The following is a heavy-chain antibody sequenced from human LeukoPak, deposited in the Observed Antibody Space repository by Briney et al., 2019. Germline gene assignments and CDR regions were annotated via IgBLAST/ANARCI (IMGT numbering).Heavy chain of an antibody. Sequence: GGSLRLSCAASGFTFTTYWMSWVRQAPGKGLEWVANIKQDGSEKSYVDSVKGRFTISRDNAKNSLYLQMTSMRAEDTAVYYCVRDIDGYYYGTVGSYLWFDYWGQGAQVTVSS. CDR3: VRDIDGYYYGTVGSYLWFDY. D-gene: IGHD2-8*02. CDR1: GFTFTTYW. CDR2: IKQDGSEK. V-gene: IGHV3-7*01. J-gene: IGHJ4*02.